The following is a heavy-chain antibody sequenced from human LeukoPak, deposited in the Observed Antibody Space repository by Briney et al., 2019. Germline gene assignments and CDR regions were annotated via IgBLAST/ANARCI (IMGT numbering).Heavy chain of an antibody. Sequence: SETLSLTCTVSGSSISSYYWSWIRQPPGKGLEWIGYIYYSGSTNYNPSLKSRVTISVDTSKNQFSLKLSSVTAADTAVYYCARGYDYGDFDYWGQGTLVTVSS. J-gene: IGHJ4*02. D-gene: IGHD4-17*01. V-gene: IGHV4-59*01. CDR2: IYYSGST. CDR1: GSSISSYY. CDR3: ARGYDYGDFDY.